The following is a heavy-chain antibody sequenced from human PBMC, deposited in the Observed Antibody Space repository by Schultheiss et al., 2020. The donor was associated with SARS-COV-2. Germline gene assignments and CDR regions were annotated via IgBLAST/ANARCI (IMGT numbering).Heavy chain of an antibody. CDR2: INPNSGGT. CDR3: ARDWGVVAVAGPFDY. J-gene: IGHJ4*02. Sequence: SVKVSCKASGGTFSSYAISWVRQAPGQGLEWMGRINPNSGGTNYAQKFQGRVTMTRDTSISTAYMELSRLRSDDTAVYYCARDWGVVAVAGPFDYWGQGTLVTVSS. D-gene: IGHD6-19*01. V-gene: IGHV1-2*06. CDR1: GGTFSSYA.